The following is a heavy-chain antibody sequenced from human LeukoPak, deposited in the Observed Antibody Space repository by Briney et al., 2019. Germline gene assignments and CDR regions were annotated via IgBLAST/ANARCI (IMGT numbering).Heavy chain of an antibody. Sequence: GGSLRLSCAASGFTFSSYSMNWVRQAPGKGLEWVSSISSSSSYIYYADSVKGRFTISRDNAKNSLYLQMNSLRAEDTAVYYCARTGITIFGSKGAFDIWGQGTMVTVSS. CDR3: ARTGITIFGSKGAFDI. V-gene: IGHV3-21*01. D-gene: IGHD3-3*01. CDR1: GFTFSSYS. J-gene: IGHJ3*02. CDR2: ISSSSSYI.